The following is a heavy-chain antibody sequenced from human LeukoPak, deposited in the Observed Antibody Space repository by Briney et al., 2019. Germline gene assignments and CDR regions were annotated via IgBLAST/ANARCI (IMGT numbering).Heavy chain of an antibody. V-gene: IGHV1-3*01. Sequence: ASVKVSCKASGYTFTSYAMHWVRQAPGQRLEWMGWINAGNGNTKYSQKFQGRVTITRDTSASTAYMELSSLRSEDTAVYYCARDPVPNKLTPATRPFDYWGQGTLVTVSS. J-gene: IGHJ4*02. CDR1: GYTFTSYA. CDR2: INAGNGNT. D-gene: IGHD1-14*01. CDR3: ARDPVPNKLTPATRPFDY.